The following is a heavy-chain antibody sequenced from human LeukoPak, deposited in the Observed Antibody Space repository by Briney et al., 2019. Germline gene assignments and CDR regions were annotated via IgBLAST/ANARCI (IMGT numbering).Heavy chain of an antibody. D-gene: IGHD3-10*01. J-gene: IGHJ6*03. CDR1: GDSISSYH. V-gene: IGHV4-59*01. Sequence: SETLSLTCTVSGDSISSYHWTWIRQSPGKGLEWIGYICYSGSTNSNPSLKSRVTMSVDTSKNQFSLKLNSVTAADTAVYYCARSIILVRGIIYFFYYYMDVWGKGTTVTVSS. CDR3: ARSIILVRGIIYFFYYYMDV. CDR2: ICYSGST.